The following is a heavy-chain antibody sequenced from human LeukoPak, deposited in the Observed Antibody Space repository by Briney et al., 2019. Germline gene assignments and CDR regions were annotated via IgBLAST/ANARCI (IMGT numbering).Heavy chain of an antibody. J-gene: IGHJ4*02. CDR2: INPDSGGT. D-gene: IGHD6-19*01. Sequence: ASVKVSCKASAYTFTGYYMHWVRQAPGQGLEWMGWINPDSGGTNYAQKFQGRVTMTRDTSISTAYMEVSRLRSDDTAVYYCAREGSGWYGNFDYWGQGTLVAVSS. V-gene: IGHV1-2*02. CDR3: AREGSGWYGNFDY. CDR1: AYTFTGYY.